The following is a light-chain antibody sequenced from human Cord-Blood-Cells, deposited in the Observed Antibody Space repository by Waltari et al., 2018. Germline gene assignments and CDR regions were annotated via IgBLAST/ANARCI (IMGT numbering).Light chain of an antibody. V-gene: IGKV1-27*01. CDR2: AAS. Sequence: DIQMTQSPSSLSASVGDRVTIPCRASQCISNYLVWYPQKPGKFPKLLIYAASTLQCGVPSRFSGSGAGTDFTLTISSLHPEDVATYYCQKYNSAPFTFGPGTKVDIK. CDR1: QCISNY. J-gene: IGKJ3*01. CDR3: QKYNSAPFT.